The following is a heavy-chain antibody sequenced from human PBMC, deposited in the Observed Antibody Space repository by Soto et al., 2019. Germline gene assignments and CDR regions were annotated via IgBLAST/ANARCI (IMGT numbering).Heavy chain of an antibody. J-gene: IGHJ6*03. D-gene: IGHD3-3*01. CDR2: ISAYNGNT. CDR3: ARGLKYYDFWSGYSPQTNYYYYMDV. V-gene: IGHV1-18*01. CDR1: GYTFTSYG. Sequence: ASVKVSCKASGYTFTSYGISWVRQAPGQGLEWMGWISAYNGNTNYAQKLQGRVTMTTDTSTSKAYMELRSLRSDDTAVYYCARGLKYYDFWSGYSPQTNYYYYMDVWGKGTTVTVSS.